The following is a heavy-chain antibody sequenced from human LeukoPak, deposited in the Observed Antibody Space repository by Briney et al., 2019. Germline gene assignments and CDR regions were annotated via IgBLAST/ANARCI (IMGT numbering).Heavy chain of an antibody. CDR3: ARSRRGRWSSGWRTHVNWFDP. Sequence: GASVKVSCKASGYTFTGYYMHWVRQAPGQGLEWMGWINPNSGGTNYAQKFQGRVTMTRDTSISTAYMELSRLRSDDTAVYYCARSRRGRWSSGWRTHVNWFDPWGQGTLVTVSS. J-gene: IGHJ5*02. CDR1: GYTFTGYY. CDR2: INPNSGGT. D-gene: IGHD6-19*01. V-gene: IGHV1-2*02.